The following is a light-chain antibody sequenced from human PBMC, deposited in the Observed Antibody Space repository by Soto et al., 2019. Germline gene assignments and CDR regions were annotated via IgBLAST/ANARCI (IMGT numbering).Light chain of an antibody. V-gene: IGLV2-11*01. J-gene: IGLJ3*02. CDR3: CSYVDTDTWV. CDR1: SSDFAGYNY. CDR2: GVS. Sequence: QSALTQPASVSGSPGQSITISCTGTSSDFAGYNYVSWYQQYPGKAPKLMISGVSERPSGVPDRFSGSKSGNTASLTISGLQAEDEADYYCCSYVDTDTWVFGGGTKVTVL.